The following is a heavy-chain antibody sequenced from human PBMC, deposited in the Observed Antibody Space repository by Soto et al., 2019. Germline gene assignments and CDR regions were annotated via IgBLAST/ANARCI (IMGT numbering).Heavy chain of an antibody. V-gene: IGHV3-23*01. Sequence: EVQLLDSGGGLVQPGGSLRLSCAASGFTFNNYAMNWVRQAPGKGLEWVATISGTGGSTYYADSVKGRFTISRDNSKNTLYLKMNSLRVEDTAVYYCAIDRRGGNFDYWGQGTQVTVSS. CDR2: ISGTGGST. CDR1: GFTFNNYA. CDR3: AIDRRGGNFDY. J-gene: IGHJ4*02.